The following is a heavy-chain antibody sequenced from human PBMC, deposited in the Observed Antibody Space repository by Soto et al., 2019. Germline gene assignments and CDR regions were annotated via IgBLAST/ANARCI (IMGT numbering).Heavy chain of an antibody. CDR1: GGSFTGHF. V-gene: IGHV4-34*02. D-gene: IGHD7-27*01. CDR2: VSHSGNT. J-gene: IGHJ4*02. Sequence: QVHLEQRGAGLLKPSETLSLTCTVSGGSFTGHFWSWVRQPPGKGLEWIGEVSHSGNTKYYRSLRSRVTLSVDSSKNQISLALTSVTAADTAVYYCARAKFESTGWHQFDIWGQGTLVTVSS. CDR3: ARAKFESTGWHQFDI.